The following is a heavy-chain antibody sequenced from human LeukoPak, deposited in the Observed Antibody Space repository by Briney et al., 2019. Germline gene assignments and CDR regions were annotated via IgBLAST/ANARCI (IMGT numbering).Heavy chain of an antibody. D-gene: IGHD4-23*01. CDR3: ARAPDYGGNSGNY. CDR1: GYTFTGYY. Sequence: ASVKVSCKASGYTFTGYYMHWVRQAPGQGLEWMGWINPNSGGTNYAQKFQGRVTMTRDTSISTACMELSRLRSDDTAVYYCARAPDYGGNSGNYWGQGTLVTVSS. CDR2: INPNSGGT. V-gene: IGHV1-2*02. J-gene: IGHJ4*02.